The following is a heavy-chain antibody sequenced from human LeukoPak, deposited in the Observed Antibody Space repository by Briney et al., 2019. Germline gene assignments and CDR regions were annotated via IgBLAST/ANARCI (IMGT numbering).Heavy chain of an antibody. CDR2: ISYDGSNK. V-gene: IGHV3-30-3*01. CDR1: GFTFSSYR. J-gene: IGHJ4*02. D-gene: IGHD5-12*01. CDR3: ARDRYSGYDYFDY. Sequence: GRSLRLSCAASGFTFSSYRMHWVRQAPGKGLEWVAVISYDGSNKYYADSVKGRFTISRDNSKNTLYLQMNSLRAEDTAVYYCARDRYSGYDYFDYWGQGTLVTVSS.